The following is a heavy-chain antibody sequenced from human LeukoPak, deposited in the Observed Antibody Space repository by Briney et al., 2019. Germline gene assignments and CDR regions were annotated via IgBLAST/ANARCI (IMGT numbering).Heavy chain of an antibody. D-gene: IGHD3-22*01. Sequence: SETLSLTCTVSGDSISSGDYYWSWIRQPAGKGLEWIGRISSSGSTNYNPSLKSRVTISVDTSKNQFSLKLSSVTAADTAVYYCAREGYYYDSSGKIDYWGQGTLVTVSS. CDR2: ISSSGST. CDR1: GDSISSGDYY. J-gene: IGHJ4*02. V-gene: IGHV4-61*02. CDR3: AREGYYYDSSGKIDY.